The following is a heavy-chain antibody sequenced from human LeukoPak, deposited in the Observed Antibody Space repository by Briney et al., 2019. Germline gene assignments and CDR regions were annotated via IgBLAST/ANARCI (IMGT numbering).Heavy chain of an antibody. V-gene: IGHV4-39*07. CDR2: IYYSGST. CDR1: GGSISSSSYY. Sequence: SETLSVTCTVSGGSISSSSYYWGWIRQPPGKGLEWIGSIYYSGSTYYNPSLKSRVTISVDTSKNQFSLKLSSVTAADTAVYYCARGRDGRPRWFDPWGQGTLVTVSS. CDR3: ARGRDGRPRWFDP. J-gene: IGHJ5*02.